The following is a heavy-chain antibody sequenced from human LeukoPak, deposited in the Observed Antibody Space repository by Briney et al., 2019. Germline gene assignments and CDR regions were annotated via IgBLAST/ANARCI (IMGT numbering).Heavy chain of an antibody. V-gene: IGHV4-38-2*01. CDR1: GYSISSGNY. D-gene: IGHD1-1*01. Sequence: SETLSLTCSVSGYSISSGNYWGWVRLPPGKGLQWIGSIYHSGSTYYNPSLKSRVTISVDTSKNQFSLQLNSVTPEDTAVYYCARSLERRFYHWGQGTLVTVSS. J-gene: IGHJ5*02. CDR3: ARSLERRFYH. CDR2: IYHSGST.